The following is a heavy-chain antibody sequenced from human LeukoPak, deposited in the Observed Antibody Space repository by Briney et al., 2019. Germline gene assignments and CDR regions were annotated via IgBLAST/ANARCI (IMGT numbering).Heavy chain of an antibody. CDR3: ARDSGDYVFDY. J-gene: IGHJ4*02. CDR1: GFTFSSYG. Sequence: GRSLRLSCAASGFTFSSYGMHWVRQAPGKGLEWVANIKQDGSEKYYVDSVKGRFTISRDNAKNSLYLQMNSLRADDTAVYYCARDSGDYVFDYWGQGTLVTVSS. D-gene: IGHD4-17*01. CDR2: IKQDGSEK. V-gene: IGHV3-7*03.